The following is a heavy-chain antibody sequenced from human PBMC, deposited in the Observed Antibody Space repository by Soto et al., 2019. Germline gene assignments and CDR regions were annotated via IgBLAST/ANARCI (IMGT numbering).Heavy chain of an antibody. V-gene: IGHV6-1*01. CDR3: ARDDDYSWGSYRYATRSYYGLDV. CDR2: TFYRSKWHY. J-gene: IGHJ6*02. CDR1: GDSVSSNSVA. Sequence: SQTLSLTCAISGDSVSSNSVAWSWIRQSPSRGLEWLGRTFYRSKWHYNYAESVKSRITINPDTSKNQFSLQLNSVTPDDTAVYYCARDDDYSWGSYRYATRSYYGLDVWGQGTTVTVSS. D-gene: IGHD3-16*02.